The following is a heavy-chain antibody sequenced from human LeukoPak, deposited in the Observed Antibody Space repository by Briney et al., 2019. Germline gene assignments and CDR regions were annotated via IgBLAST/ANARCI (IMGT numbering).Heavy chain of an antibody. CDR1: GFTFSSYG. Sequence: PGRSLRLSCVASGFTFSSYGMHWVRQAPGKGLEWVAVISYDGSNKYYADSVKGRFTISRDNSKNSLYLQTNSLRAEDTAVYYCVGQYYYDSSGYYGGDYWGQGTLVTVSS. V-gene: IGHV3-30*03. D-gene: IGHD3-22*01. CDR3: VGQYYYDSSGYYGGDY. J-gene: IGHJ4*02. CDR2: ISYDGSNK.